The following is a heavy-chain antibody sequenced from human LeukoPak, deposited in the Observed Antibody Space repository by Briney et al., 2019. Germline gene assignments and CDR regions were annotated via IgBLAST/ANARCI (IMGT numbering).Heavy chain of an antibody. CDR2: INHSGST. V-gene: IGHV4-34*01. CDR1: GGSFSDYY. Sequence: SETLSLTCAVYGGSFSDYYWNWIRQPPGKGLEWIGEINHSGSTNYNPSLKTRVSISVDTSKNQFSLKLNSVTAADTAVYFCAKTPTALVRGGYYFDSWGQGALVTVSS. D-gene: IGHD6-6*01. CDR3: AKTPTALVRGGYYFDS. J-gene: IGHJ4*02.